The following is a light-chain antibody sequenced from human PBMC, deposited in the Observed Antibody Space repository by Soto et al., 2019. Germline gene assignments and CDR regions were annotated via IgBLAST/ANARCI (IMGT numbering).Light chain of an antibody. Sequence: DIQMTQSPSTLSGSLGARVTITCGASQTISSWLEWYQQKPGKAPKLLIYKASTLKSGVPSRFRGSGSGTEFTLTISSLQPDDFATYYCQHYNSYSAAFGQGTKVDIK. CDR1: QTISSW. CDR2: KAS. CDR3: QHYNSYSAA. V-gene: IGKV1-5*03. J-gene: IGKJ1*01.